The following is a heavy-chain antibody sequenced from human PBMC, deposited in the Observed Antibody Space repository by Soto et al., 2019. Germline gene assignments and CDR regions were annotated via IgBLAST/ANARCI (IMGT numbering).Heavy chain of an antibody. Sequence: PGESLKISCKGSGYSFTSYWIGWVRQMPGKGLEWMGIIYPGDSDTRYSPSFQGQVTISADKSISTAYLQWSSLKASDTAMYYCARHSDWKGYGMDVWGQGTTVTVSS. J-gene: IGHJ6*02. D-gene: IGHD1-1*01. CDR1: GYSFTSYW. CDR2: IYPGDSDT. CDR3: ARHSDWKGYGMDV. V-gene: IGHV5-51*01.